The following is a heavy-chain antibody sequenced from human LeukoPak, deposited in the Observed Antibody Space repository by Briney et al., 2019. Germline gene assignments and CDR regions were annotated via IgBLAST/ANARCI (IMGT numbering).Heavy chain of an antibody. J-gene: IGHJ6*02. Sequence: SETLSLTCSVSGGSISRYYWSWIRQPPGEGLDWIGYIYYCESTNYNPSLKSRVTISVDTSKNQFSLKLSSVSAADTAVYYCASTTRGYSYGSRYYYYGMDVWGQGTTVTVSS. CDR3: ASTTRGYSYGSRYYYYGMDV. CDR1: GGSISRYY. D-gene: IGHD5-18*01. CDR2: IYYCEST. V-gene: IGHV4-59*01.